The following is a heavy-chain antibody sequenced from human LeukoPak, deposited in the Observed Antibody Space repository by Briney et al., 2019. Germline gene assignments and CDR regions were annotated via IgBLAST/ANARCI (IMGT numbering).Heavy chain of an antibody. J-gene: IGHJ4*02. V-gene: IGHV4-39*01. D-gene: IGHD3-9*01. CDR2: VFYSGSS. Sequence: PSETLSLTCTVSGDSISGSNSFWGWIRRPPGKGLEWIGHVFYSGSSYYNPSLKSRVTMSVDTSKNQFSLKVSSVTAADTAVYYCARLSKGRYFDYIFDYWGQGTLVTVSS. CDR3: ARLSKGRYFDYIFDY. CDR1: GDSISGSNSF.